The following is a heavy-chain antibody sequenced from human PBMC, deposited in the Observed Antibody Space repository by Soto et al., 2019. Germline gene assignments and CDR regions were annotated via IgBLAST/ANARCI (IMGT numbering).Heavy chain of an antibody. Sequence: ASVKVSCKASGGTFSSYAISWVRQAPGQGLEWMGGIIPIFGTANYAQKFQGRVTITADESTSTAYMELNSLRAEDTAVYYCAREPEQLGRSGGFYYYYGMDVWGQGTTVTVSS. D-gene: IGHD6-6*01. CDR3: AREPEQLGRSGGFYYYYGMDV. V-gene: IGHV1-69*13. CDR1: GGTFSSYA. J-gene: IGHJ6*02. CDR2: IIPIFGTA.